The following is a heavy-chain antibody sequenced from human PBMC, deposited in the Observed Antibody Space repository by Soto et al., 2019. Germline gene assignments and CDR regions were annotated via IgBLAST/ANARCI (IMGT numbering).Heavy chain of an antibody. V-gene: IGHV3-13*01. CDR1: GFTFSSYD. J-gene: IGHJ5*02. D-gene: IGHD4-4*01. CDR2: IGTAGDT. CDR3: ARVVTTVRGAWFDP. Sequence: GGSLRLSCAASGFTFSSYDMHWVRQATGKGLEWVSAIGTAGDTYYPGSVKGRFTISRENAKNPLYLQMNSLRAGDTAVYYCARVVTTVRGAWFDPWGQGTLVTVSS.